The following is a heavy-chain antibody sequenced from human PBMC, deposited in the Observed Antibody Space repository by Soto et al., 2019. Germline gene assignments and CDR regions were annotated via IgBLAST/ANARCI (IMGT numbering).Heavy chain of an antibody. J-gene: IGHJ6*02. Sequence: QVQLQESGPGLVKPSETLSLTCTVSGGFISSYFWSWIRQPPGKGLEWIGYISDSGSTNYNPSLKSRVNISVDTSKNQFSLKLRSVTAADTAVYYCARVALVRDDYNGMDVWGQGTTVTVSS. V-gene: IGHV4-59*01. CDR2: ISDSGST. CDR3: ARVALVRDDYNGMDV. D-gene: IGHD3-10*01. CDR1: GGFISSYF.